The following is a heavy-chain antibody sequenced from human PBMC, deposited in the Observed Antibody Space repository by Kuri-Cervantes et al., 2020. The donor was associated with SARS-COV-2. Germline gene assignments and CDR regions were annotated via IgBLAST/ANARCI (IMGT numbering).Heavy chain of an antibody. J-gene: IGHJ6*02. CDR1: GFTFSGHW. Sequence: GGSLRLSCAASGFTFSGHWIHWVRQAPGKGLVWVGFIRTKVYSGTTEYAASVKGRFTISRDDSKSIAYLQMNSLKTEDTAVYYCTDYYGMDVWGQGTTVTVSS. V-gene: IGHV3-49*04. CDR3: TDYYGMDV. CDR2: IRTKVYSGTT.